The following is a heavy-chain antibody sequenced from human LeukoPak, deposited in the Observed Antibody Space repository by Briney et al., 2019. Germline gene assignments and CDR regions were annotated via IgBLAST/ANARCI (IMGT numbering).Heavy chain of an antibody. CDR2: ISSSGSYI. V-gene: IGHV3-21*01. CDR3: VRSYGDYEYY. J-gene: IGHJ4*02. Sequence: PGGSLRLSCAASGFTFSSYSMNWVRQAPGKGLEWASSISSSGSYIYYADSVKGRFTISRDNAKNSLYLQMNSLRAEDTAVYYCVRSYGDYEYYWGQGTLVPVSS. CDR1: GFTFSSYS. D-gene: IGHD4-17*01.